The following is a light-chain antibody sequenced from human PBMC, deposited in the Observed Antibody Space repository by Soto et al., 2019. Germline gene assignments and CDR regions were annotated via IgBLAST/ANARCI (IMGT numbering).Light chain of an antibody. V-gene: IGLV2-14*01. Sequence: QSALTQPASVSGSPGQSITISCTGISSDVGGYNYVSWYQQHPGKAPKLMIYDVSNRPSGVSNRFSGSKSGNTASLTISGLQADDEADYYCSSCSSSSTYVFGTGTKLTV. J-gene: IGLJ1*01. CDR3: SSCSSSSTYV. CDR1: SSDVGGYNY. CDR2: DVS.